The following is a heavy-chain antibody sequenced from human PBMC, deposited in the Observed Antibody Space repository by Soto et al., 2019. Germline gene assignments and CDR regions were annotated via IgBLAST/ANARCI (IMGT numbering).Heavy chain of an antibody. V-gene: IGHV3-30*18. CDR2: ISYDGSNK. CDR1: GFTFSNYA. D-gene: IGHD3-22*01. CDR3: AKGPEGLDAFDI. Sequence: GGSLRLSCTASGFTFSNYAMRWFRQAPGKGLEWVAVISYDGSNKYYADSVKGRFTISRDNSKNTLYLQMNSLRAEDTAVYYCAKGPEGLDAFDIWGQGTMVTVSS. J-gene: IGHJ3*02.